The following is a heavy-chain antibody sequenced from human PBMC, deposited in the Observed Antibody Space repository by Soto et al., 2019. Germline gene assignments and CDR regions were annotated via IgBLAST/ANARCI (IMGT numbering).Heavy chain of an antibody. Sequence: SETLSLTCAVSGVTISTYYWSWIRQPPGKGLEWIGYNYHSGTTNYNPSLKSRVTISVDTSKNQFSLRLTSVTAADTAVYYCARHNTFGNAGYHAFDVWGQGTVVTVSS. V-gene: IGHV4-59*01. CDR3: ARHNTFGNAGYHAFDV. D-gene: IGHD5-12*01. J-gene: IGHJ3*01. CDR2: NYHSGTT. CDR1: GVTISTYY.